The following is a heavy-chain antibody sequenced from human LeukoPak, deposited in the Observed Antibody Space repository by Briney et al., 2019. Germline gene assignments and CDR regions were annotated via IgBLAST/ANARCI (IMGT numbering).Heavy chain of an antibody. D-gene: IGHD2-21*02. Sequence: GESLKISSEDSGYSFTSYWIGWVRQLPGKGLGWMGIIYPGDSDTRYSPSFQGQVTISADKSISTAYLQWSSLKASDTAMYYCARSTGVTALDYWGQGTLVTVSS. CDR3: ARSTGVTALDY. CDR2: IYPGDSDT. CDR1: GYSFTSYW. J-gene: IGHJ4*02. V-gene: IGHV5-51*01.